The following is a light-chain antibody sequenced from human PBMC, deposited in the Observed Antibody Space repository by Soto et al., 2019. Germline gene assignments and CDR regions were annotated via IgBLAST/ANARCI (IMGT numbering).Light chain of an antibody. CDR1: ENVRTF. J-gene: IGKJ1*01. CDR2: GAS. Sequence: EVVLTQSPATLSLSPGERATLSCRASENVRTFVDWYQQKPGQAPRLLIHGASNRATGIPDRFSGSGSGTEFTLTISNLEPADFAVYYCQQHSHWPPWTFGQGTRVDIQ. V-gene: IGKV3-11*01. CDR3: QQHSHWPPWT.